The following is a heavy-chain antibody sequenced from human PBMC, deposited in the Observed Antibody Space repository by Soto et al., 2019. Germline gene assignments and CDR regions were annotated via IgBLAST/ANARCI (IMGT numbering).Heavy chain of an antibody. CDR3: ARGGRRSGSYADAFDI. V-gene: IGHV3-7*03. CDR2: IKQDGSEK. Sequence: EVQLVESGGGLVQPGGSLRLSCAASGFTSSTYWMSWVRQAPGKGLEWVANIKQDGSEKYYVDSVKGRFTISRDNAKNSLYLQMNSLRAEDTAVYYCARGGRRSGSYADAFDIWGQGTTVTVSS. D-gene: IGHD1-26*01. CDR1: GFTSSTYW. J-gene: IGHJ3*02.